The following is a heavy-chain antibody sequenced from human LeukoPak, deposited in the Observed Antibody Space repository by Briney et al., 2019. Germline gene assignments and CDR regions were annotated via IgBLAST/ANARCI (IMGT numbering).Heavy chain of an antibody. CDR3: ARGHDSRNWFDP. CDR2: ISYSGSI. CDR1: GGSISSSSSY. Sequence: SETLSLTCTVSGGSISSSSSYWGWIRQPPGKGLEWIGSISYSGSIYYNSSLKSRVTISVDTPKNQLSLKLSSVTAADTAVYSCARGHDSRNWFDPWGQGTLVTVSS. V-gene: IGHV4-39*01. J-gene: IGHJ5*02. D-gene: IGHD3-22*01.